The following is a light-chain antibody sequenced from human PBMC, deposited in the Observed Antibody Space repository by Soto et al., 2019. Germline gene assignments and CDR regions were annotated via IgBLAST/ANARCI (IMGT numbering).Light chain of an antibody. CDR3: QTWGTGFHVL. V-gene: IGLV4-69*01. J-gene: IGLJ2*01. CDR2: VNSEGSH. Sequence: QSVLTQSPSASASLGASVKLTCTLSSGHSNYAIAWHQQQPGKGPRYLMKVNSEGSHSKGDGIPDRFSGSSSGTERYLTISSLQSEDEADYYCQTWGTGFHVLFGGGTKSPS. CDR1: SGHSNYA.